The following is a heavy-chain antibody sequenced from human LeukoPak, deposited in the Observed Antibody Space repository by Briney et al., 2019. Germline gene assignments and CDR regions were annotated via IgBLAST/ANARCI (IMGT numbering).Heavy chain of an antibody. CDR2: ISDSGTST. CDR3: AKQVCGADCCYYYGMDV. Sequence: GGSLRLSCAASGFTFRSYAMTWVRQAPGKGLEWVSSISDSGTSTYYADSVKGRFTISRDNSKNTLYLQMNSLRAEDTAVYYCAKQVCGADCCYYYGMDVWGQGTTVTVSS. CDR1: GFTFRSYA. J-gene: IGHJ6*02. D-gene: IGHD2-21*02. V-gene: IGHV3-23*01.